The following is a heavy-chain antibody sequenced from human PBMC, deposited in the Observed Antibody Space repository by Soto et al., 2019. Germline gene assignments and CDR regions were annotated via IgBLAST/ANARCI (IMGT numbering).Heavy chain of an antibody. CDR3: AREKGRGFLNWFDS. CDR2: VSGSGGST. CDR1: GFTFSSYA. J-gene: IGHJ5*01. Sequence: EVQLLESGGDLVQPGGSLRLSCAASGFTFSSYAMSWVRQAPGKGLEWVSGVSGSGGSTNYADSVKGRFTISRDNSKNPLYLQMNRLRAADTGVYFCAREKGRGFLNWFDSWGQGTLVTVSS. D-gene: IGHD3-3*01. V-gene: IGHV3-23*01.